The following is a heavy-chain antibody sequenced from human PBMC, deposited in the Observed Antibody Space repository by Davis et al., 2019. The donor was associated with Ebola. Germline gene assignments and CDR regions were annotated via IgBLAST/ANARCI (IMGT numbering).Heavy chain of an antibody. CDR1: GYTFTSYY. CDR3: ARDHAIFGVVTSYMDV. CDR2: INPSGGST. D-gene: IGHD3-3*01. J-gene: IGHJ6*03. V-gene: IGHV1-46*01. Sequence: AASVKVSCKASGYTFTSYYMHWVRQAPGQGLEWMGIINPSGGSTSYAQKFQGRVTMTRDTSTSTVYMELSSLRSEDTAVYYCARDHAIFGVVTSYMDVWGQGTTVTVSS.